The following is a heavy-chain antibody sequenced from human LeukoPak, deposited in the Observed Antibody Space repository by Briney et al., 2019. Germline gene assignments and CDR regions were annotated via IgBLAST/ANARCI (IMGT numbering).Heavy chain of an antibody. CDR1: GFTFSSYW. CDR2: IKQDGSEK. J-gene: IGHJ3*02. CDR3: ARGQWLPIDAFDI. V-gene: IGHV3-7*01. D-gene: IGHD6-19*01. Sequence: PGGSLRLSCAASGFTFSSYWMSWVRQAPGKGLEWVANIKQDGSEKYYVDSVKGRFTISRDNAKNSLYLQMNSLRAEDTAVYYCARGQWLPIDAFDIWGQGTMVTVSS.